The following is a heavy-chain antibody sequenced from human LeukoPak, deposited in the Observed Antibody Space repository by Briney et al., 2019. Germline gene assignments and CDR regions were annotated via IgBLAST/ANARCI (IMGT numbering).Heavy chain of an antibody. CDR2: ISYDGSNK. V-gene: IGHV3-30-3*01. J-gene: IGHJ3*02. Sequence: GGSLRLSCAASGFTFSSYAMHWVRQAPGKGLEWVAVISYDGSNKYYADSVKGRFTISRDNSKNTLYLQMNSLRAEDTAVYYCANLLRVPRAPDAFDIWGQGTMVTVSS. CDR3: ANLLRVPRAPDAFDI. CDR1: GFTFSSYA.